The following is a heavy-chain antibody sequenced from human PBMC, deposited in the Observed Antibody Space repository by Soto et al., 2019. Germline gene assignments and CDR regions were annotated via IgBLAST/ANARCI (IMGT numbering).Heavy chain of an antibody. J-gene: IGHJ4*02. D-gene: IGHD3-22*01. CDR3: VDYYDSSGSRGVSDY. V-gene: IGHV3-23*01. Sequence: GGSLRLSCAASGFTFSSYAMSWVRQAPGKGLEWVSAISGSGGSTYYADSVKGRFTISRDNSKNTLYLQMNSLRAEDTAVYYCVDYYDSSGSRGVSDYWGQGTLVTVSS. CDR2: ISGSGGST. CDR1: GFTFSSYA.